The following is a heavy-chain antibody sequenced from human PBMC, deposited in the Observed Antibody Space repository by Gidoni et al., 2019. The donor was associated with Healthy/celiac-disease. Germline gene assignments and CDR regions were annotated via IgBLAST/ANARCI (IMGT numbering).Heavy chain of an antibody. V-gene: IGHV5-51*01. Sequence: RQMPGNGLEWMGIIYPGDSDTRYSPSFQGQVTISADKSINIAYLQWSSLKASATATYYWARRWGGAFDIWGQGTMVTVSS. CDR2: IYPGDSDT. D-gene: IGHD1-26*01. J-gene: IGHJ3*02. CDR3: ARRWGGAFDI.